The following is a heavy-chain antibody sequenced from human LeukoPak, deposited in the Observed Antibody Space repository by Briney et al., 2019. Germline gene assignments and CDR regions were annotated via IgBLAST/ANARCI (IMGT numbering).Heavy chain of an antibody. J-gene: IGHJ3*02. V-gene: IGHV3-23*01. Sequence: GGSLRLSCAASGFTFSSYAMSWVRQAPGKGLEWVSAISGSGGSTYYADSVKGRFTISRDNSKNTLYLQMNSLRAEDTAVYYCARDTLFCSGGYCYHDIWGQGTMVTVSS. D-gene: IGHD2-15*01. CDR1: GFTFSSYA. CDR3: ARDTLFCSGGYCYHDI. CDR2: ISGSGGST.